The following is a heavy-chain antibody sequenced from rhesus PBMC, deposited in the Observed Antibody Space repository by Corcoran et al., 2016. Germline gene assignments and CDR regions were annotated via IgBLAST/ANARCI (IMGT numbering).Heavy chain of an antibody. J-gene: IGHJ4*01. CDR2: IRKKAYAWTA. Sequence: EVRLVESGGGLVQPGGALRLSCAASGFTSSNYYMSWVRQAPGKGPEWVGFIRKKAYAWTAEYAPSGKGRFTISRDDSKSIASLQMNSMKTEDTAVYYCARSSGWSPGGFDYWGQGVLVTVSS. CDR3: ARSSGWSPGGFDY. V-gene: IGHV3-116*02. D-gene: IGHD6S26*01. CDR1: GFTSSNYY.